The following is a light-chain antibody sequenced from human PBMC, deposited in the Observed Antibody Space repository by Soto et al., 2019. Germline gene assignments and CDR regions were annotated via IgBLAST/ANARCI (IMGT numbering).Light chain of an antibody. CDR3: QAYDSSLSGSV. V-gene: IGLV1-40*01. Sequence: QPVLTQPPSVSGAPGQRVTISCTGSSSNIGAGYDVQWYQQLPGTAPKILIYGNSNRPSGVPDRFSGSKSGTSASLAITGLQAEDEADYYCQAYDSSLSGSVSGGGTQLTVL. CDR1: SSNIGAGYD. J-gene: IGLJ7*01. CDR2: GNS.